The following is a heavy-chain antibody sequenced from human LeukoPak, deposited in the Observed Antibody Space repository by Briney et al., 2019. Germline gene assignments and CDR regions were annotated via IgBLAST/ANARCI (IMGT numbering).Heavy chain of an antibody. D-gene: IGHD1-26*01. CDR2: IYYSGST. J-gene: IGHJ4*02. V-gene: IGHV4-39*01. CDR3: ARAEWDNYFDY. CDR1: GGSISSSSYY. Sequence: SETLSLTCTVSGGSISSSSYYWGWIRQPPGKGLEWIGSIYYSGSTYYNPSLKSRVTISVDTSKNQFSLKLSSVTAADTAVYYCARAEWDNYFDYWGQGTLVTVSS.